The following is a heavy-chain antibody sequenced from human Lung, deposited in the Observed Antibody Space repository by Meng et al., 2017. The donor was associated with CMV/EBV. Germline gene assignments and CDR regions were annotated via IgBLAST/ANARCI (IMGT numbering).Heavy chain of an antibody. Sequence: SXTXSLXCTVYGGSLGDYFWTGIRQPPGKGLEWIGEIDHSGSTKYNPSLKSRATISDDASKNQLSLKLRSLTAADTAVYYCARMIMNNYDYHFAMDVSGQGXSVTVSS. V-gene: IGHV4-34*01. D-gene: IGHD3-16*01. CDR2: IDHSGST. CDR3: ARMIMNNYDYHFAMDV. J-gene: IGHJ6*02. CDR1: GGSLGDYF.